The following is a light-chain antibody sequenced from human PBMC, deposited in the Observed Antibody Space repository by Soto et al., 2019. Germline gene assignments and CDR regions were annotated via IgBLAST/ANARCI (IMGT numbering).Light chain of an antibody. V-gene: IGLV1-40*01. CDR2: GNS. CDR1: SSNIGAGYD. CDR3: QSYDSSLSGPAYV. Sequence: QSVLTQPPSVSGAPGQRVTISCTGSSSNIGAGYDVHWYQQLPGAAPKLLIYGNSNRPSGVPDRFSGSKSGTSASLAITGLQPEDEPDYYCQSYDSSLSGPAYVFGTGTKLTVL. J-gene: IGLJ1*01.